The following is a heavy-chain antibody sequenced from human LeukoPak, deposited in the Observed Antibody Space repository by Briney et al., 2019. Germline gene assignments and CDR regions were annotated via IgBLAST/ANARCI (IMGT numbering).Heavy chain of an antibody. CDR2: INWNGGST. CDR1: GFTFDDYG. D-gene: IGHD5-18*01. CDR3: ARDGYGYSDRVAFDI. J-gene: IGHJ3*02. V-gene: IGHV3-20*04. Sequence: EGSLRLSCAASGFTFDDYGMSWVRQAPGKGLEWVSGINWNGGSTGYADSVKGRFTISRDNAKNYLYLQMNSLRAEDTALYYCARDGYGYSDRVAFDIWGQGTMVTVSS.